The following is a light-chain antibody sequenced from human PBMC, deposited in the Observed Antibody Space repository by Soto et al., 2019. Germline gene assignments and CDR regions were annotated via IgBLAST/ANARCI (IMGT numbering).Light chain of an antibody. CDR1: SSNIGKNS. Sequence: QSALTQPPSASATPGQRVTTPCSGSSSNIGKNSVYWYQQFPGTAPKLLIYSNNKRPPGVPDRFSASKSGTSASLAISGLRSEYEAEYYCAAWDDGLSGYVFGTGTKVTVL. J-gene: IGLJ1*01. CDR2: SNN. CDR3: AAWDDGLSGYV. V-gene: IGLV1-47*02.